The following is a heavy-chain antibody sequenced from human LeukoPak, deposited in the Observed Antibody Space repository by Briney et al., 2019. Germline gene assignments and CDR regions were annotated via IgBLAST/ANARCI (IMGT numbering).Heavy chain of an antibody. D-gene: IGHD3/OR15-3a*01. Sequence: ASVKVSCKASGYTFTSYGISWVRQAPGQGLEWMGWISAYNGNTNYAQKLQGRVTMTTDTSTSTAYMELRSLRSDDTAVYYCASPRGGLATPHAFDIWGQGTMVTLSS. CDR2: ISAYNGNT. CDR3: ASPRGGLATPHAFDI. CDR1: GYTFTSYG. V-gene: IGHV1-18*01. J-gene: IGHJ3*02.